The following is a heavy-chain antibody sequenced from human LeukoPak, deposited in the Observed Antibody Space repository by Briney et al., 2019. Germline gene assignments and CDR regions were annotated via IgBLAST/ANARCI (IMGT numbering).Heavy chain of an antibody. CDR3: ARDLGSGWYRGWFDP. D-gene: IGHD6-19*01. CDR1: GYTFTSYA. CDR2: INAGNGNT. J-gene: IGHJ5*02. V-gene: IGHV1-3*03. Sequence: ASVKVSCKASGYTFTSYAMHWVRQAPGQRLEWMGWINAGNGNTKYSQEFQGRVTITRDTSASTAYMELSSLRSEDMAVYYCARDLGSGWYRGWFDPWGQGTLVTVSS.